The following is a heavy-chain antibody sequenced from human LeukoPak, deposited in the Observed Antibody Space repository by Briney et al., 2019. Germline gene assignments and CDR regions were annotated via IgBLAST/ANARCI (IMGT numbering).Heavy chain of an antibody. Sequence: PSETLSLTCTVSGGSISSYYWSWIRQPPGKGLEWIGYIYYSGSTKYNPSLKSRVTISVDASKNQFSLRLSSLTAADTAVYYCARGALDTKTRFDYWGPGTLVTVSS. CDR1: GGSISSYY. J-gene: IGHJ4*02. CDR3: ARGALDTKTRFDY. D-gene: IGHD5-18*01. V-gene: IGHV4-59*01. CDR2: IYYSGST.